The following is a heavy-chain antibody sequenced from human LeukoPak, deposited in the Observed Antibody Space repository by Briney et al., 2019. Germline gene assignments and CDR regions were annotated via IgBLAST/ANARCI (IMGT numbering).Heavy chain of an antibody. CDR2: INPNRGGT. D-gene: IGHD2-15*01. J-gene: IGHJ5*02. Sequence: GASVKVSCKASGYTFTGYYLHWVRQAPGQGLEWMGWINPNRGGTNYAQKFQGRVTMTRDTSISTAYMELSRLRSDDTAVYYCARGVGYCSGGSCYRWWFDPWGQGTLVTVSS. CDR3: ARGVGYCSGGSCYRWWFDP. CDR1: GYTFTGYY. V-gene: IGHV1-2*02.